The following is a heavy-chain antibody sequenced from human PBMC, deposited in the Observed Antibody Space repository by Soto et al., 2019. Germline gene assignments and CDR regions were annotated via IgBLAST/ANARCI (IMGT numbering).Heavy chain of an antibody. CDR2: IIPIFDSP. V-gene: IGHV1-69*06. CDR3: ARGAEGRGYCRKKFTWLGP. CDR1: GGSFSTYA. Sequence: SVKVSCKASGGSFSTYAFSWVRQAPGHGLEWMGGIIPIFDSPYYAQNFQGRVTIAADRSTSTVYMELIILPLEDTPAYYCARGAEGRGYCRKKFTWLGPWRKLTRGIFSS. J-gene: IGHJ5*02. D-gene: IGHD2-2*01.